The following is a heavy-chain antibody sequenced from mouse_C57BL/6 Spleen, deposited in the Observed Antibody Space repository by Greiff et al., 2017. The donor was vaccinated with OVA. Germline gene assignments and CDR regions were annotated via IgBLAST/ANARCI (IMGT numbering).Heavy chain of an antibody. Sequence: LQESGAELVMPGASVKLSCKASGYTFTSYWMHWVKQRPGQGLEWIGEIDPSDSYTNYNQKFKGKSTLTVDKSSSTAYMQLSSLTSEDSAVYYCARKGAGFDYWGQGTTLTVSS. CDR3: ARKGAGFDY. J-gene: IGHJ2*01. CDR1: GYTFTSYW. D-gene: IGHD3-3*01. CDR2: IDPSDSYT. V-gene: IGHV1-69*01.